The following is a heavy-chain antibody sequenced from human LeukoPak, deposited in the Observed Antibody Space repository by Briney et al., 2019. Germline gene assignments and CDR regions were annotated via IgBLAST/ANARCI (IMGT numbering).Heavy chain of an antibody. CDR3: ARISARTSAVVVRGGLDY. CDR1: GGTFSSYA. J-gene: IGHJ4*02. V-gene: IGHV1-69*04. Sequence: GASVKVSCKASGGTFSSYAISWVRQAPGQGLEWMGRIIPILGIANYAQKFQGRVTITADKSTSTAYMELSSLRSDVTAVYYCARISARTSAVVVRGGLDYWGQGTLVTVSS. D-gene: IGHD3-22*01. CDR2: IIPILGIA.